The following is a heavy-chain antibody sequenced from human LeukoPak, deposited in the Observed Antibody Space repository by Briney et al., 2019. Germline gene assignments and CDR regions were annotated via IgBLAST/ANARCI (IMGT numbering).Heavy chain of an antibody. J-gene: IGHJ4*02. V-gene: IGHV4-34*01. CDR2: INHSGST. CDR1: GGSFSGYY. D-gene: IGHD1-26*01. CDR3: ARVGVGAKDY. Sequence: SETLSLTCAVYGGSFSGYYWSWIRQPPGKGLEWIGEINHSGSTNYNPSLKSRVTISVDTSKNQFSLELSSVTAADTAVYYCARVGVGAKDYWGQGTLVTVSS.